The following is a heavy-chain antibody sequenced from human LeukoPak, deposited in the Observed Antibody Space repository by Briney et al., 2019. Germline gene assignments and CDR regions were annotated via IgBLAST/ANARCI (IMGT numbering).Heavy chain of an antibody. CDR1: GFTFSSYG. Sequence: GGSLRLSCAASGFTFSSYGMHWVRQAPGKGLEWVAVISYDGSNKYYADSVKGRFTISRDNSKNTLYLQMNSLRAEDTAVYYCARDGLTYYYDSSRITNDAFDIWGQGTMVTVSS. CDR3: ARDGLTYYYDSSRITNDAFDI. CDR2: ISYDGSNK. D-gene: IGHD3-22*01. V-gene: IGHV3-30*03. J-gene: IGHJ3*02.